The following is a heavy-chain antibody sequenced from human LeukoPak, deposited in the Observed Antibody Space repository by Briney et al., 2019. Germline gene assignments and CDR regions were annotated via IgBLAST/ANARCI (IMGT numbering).Heavy chain of an antibody. CDR2: IYTSGST. D-gene: IGHD4-17*01. J-gene: IGHJ3*02. V-gene: IGHV4-4*07. Sequence: SETLSLTCTVSGGSASSYYWSWIRQPAGKGLEWIGRIYTSGSTNYNPSLRGRVTISVDKSKNQFSLKLSSVTAADTAVYYCARDPGYDYADYIQDPFDIWGHGTMVAVSS. CDR3: ARDPGYDYADYIQDPFDI. CDR1: GGSASSYY.